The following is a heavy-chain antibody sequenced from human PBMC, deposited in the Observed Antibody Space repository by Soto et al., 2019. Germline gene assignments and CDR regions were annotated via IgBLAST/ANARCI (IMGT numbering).Heavy chain of an antibody. V-gene: IGHV3-48*02. J-gene: IGHJ4*02. Sequence: GSLRLSCAASRFIFSSYSMNWVRQAPGKGLEWVSFSSTSSASIYYADSVEGRFTISRDNAKNSLYLQMNSLRDEDTAVYYCAGVSTYFEYWGQGTLVTVSS. CDR2: SSTSSASI. CDR1: RFIFSSYS. CDR3: AGVSTYFEY.